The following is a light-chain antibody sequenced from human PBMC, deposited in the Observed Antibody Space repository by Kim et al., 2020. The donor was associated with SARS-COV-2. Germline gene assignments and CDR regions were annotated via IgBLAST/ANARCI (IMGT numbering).Light chain of an antibody. V-gene: IGKV3-20*01. J-gene: IGKJ1*01. CDR2: GTS. Sequence: PGDGATLSLRASQSVTGTYVAWYQQKPGQAPRLLICGTSTRAAGIPGRFSGGGSGTGYTLTINRLEPEDFAIYYCQQFGSTRTWTFGQGTKVDIK. CDR3: QQFGSTRTWT. CDR1: QSVTGTY.